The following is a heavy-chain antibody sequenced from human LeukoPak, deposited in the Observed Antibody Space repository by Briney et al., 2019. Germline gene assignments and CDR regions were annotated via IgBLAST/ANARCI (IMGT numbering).Heavy chain of an antibody. V-gene: IGHV1-24*01. J-gene: IGHJ4*02. CDR1: GYTLTELS. CDR3: ATDTSNHLDY. CDR2: FDPEDGET. Sequence: ASVKVSCKVSGYTLTELSMHWVREAPGKGLEWMGGFDPEDGETIYAQKFQGRVTMTEDTSTDTAYMEPSRLRSEDTAVYYCATDTSNHLDYWDQGTQVTASS. D-gene: IGHD1-14*01.